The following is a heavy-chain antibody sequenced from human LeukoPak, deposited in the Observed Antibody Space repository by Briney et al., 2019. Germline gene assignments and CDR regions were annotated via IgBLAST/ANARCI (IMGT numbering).Heavy chain of an antibody. CDR1: GFTFSSYA. J-gene: IGHJ3*02. Sequence: GGSLRLSCAASGFTFSSYAMSWVRQAPGKGLEWVSAISGSGGSTYYADSVKGRFTISRDNSKNTLYLQMNSLRAEDTAVYYCARPRYSSSWYGDAFDIWGQGTMVTVSS. CDR2: ISGSGGST. D-gene: IGHD6-13*01. CDR3: ARPRYSSSWYGDAFDI. V-gene: IGHV3-23*01.